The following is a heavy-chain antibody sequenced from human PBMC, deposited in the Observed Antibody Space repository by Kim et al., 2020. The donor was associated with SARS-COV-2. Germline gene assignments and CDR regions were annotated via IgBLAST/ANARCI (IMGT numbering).Heavy chain of an antibody. J-gene: IGHJ6*02. D-gene: IGHD3-10*01. V-gene: IGHV1-46*01. CDR2: INPSGGST. CDR3: ARERDYYGSGSYYEVTYYYYGMDV. Sequence: ASVKVSCKASGYTFTSYYMHWVRQAPGQGLEWMGIINPSGGSTSYAQKFQGRVTMTRDTSTSTVYMELSSLRSEDTAVYYCARERDYYGSGSYYEVTYYYYGMDVWGQGTTVTVS. CDR1: GYTFTSYY.